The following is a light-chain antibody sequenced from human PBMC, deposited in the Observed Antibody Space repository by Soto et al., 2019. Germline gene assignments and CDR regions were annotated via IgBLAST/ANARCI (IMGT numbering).Light chain of an antibody. CDR3: QKYDNAPLT. CDR1: QGISSY. Sequence: DIQMTQSPSSLSASIGDRVTITCRASQGISSYLAWYQQQPGRVPKLLIYGASTLQSGVPSRFSGSGSGTDFTLTISILQPEDVATYYCQKYDNAPLTFGGGTKVEIK. CDR2: GAS. J-gene: IGKJ4*01. V-gene: IGKV1-27*01.